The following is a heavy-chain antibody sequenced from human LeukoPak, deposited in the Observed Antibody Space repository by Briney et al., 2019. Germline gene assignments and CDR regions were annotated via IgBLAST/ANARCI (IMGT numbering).Heavy chain of an antibody. Sequence: ASVKVSCKASGYTFTGYYMHWVRQAPGQGLEWMGWINPSSGDTNYAQKFQGWVTMTRDTSISTAYMELSRLRSDDTAVYYCARDVVPAAFDAFDIWGQGTMVTVSS. V-gene: IGHV1-2*04. J-gene: IGHJ3*02. D-gene: IGHD2-2*01. CDR2: INPSSGDT. CDR3: ARDVVPAAFDAFDI. CDR1: GYTFTGYY.